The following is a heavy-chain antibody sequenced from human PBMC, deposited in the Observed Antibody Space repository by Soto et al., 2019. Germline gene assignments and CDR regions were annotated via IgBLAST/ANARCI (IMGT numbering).Heavy chain of an antibody. CDR1: GGSISSYY. CDR3: ARDLRVPYSSSWLRAYYYYMDV. V-gene: IGHV4-59*01. CDR2: IYYSGST. Sequence: SETLSLTCTVSGGSISSYYWSWIRQPPGKGLEWIGYIYYSGSTNYNPSLKSRVTISVDTSKNQFSLKLSSVTAADTAVYYCARDLRVPYSSSWLRAYYYYMDVWGKGTTVTVSS. J-gene: IGHJ6*03. D-gene: IGHD6-13*01.